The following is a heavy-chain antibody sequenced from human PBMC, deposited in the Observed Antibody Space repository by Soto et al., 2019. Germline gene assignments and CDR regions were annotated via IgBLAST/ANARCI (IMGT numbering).Heavy chain of an antibody. CDR2: INHSGST. CDR1: GGSFNGYY. J-gene: IGHJ5*02. Sequence: SETLSLTCAVYGGSFNGYYWSWIRQPPGKGLEWIGEINHSGSTNYNPSLKSRVTISVDTSKNQFSLKLSSVTAADTAVYYCARGLYDYVWGSYPLKSWFDPWGQGTLVTVSS. CDR3: ARGLYDYVWGSYPLKSWFDP. V-gene: IGHV4-34*01. D-gene: IGHD3-16*01.